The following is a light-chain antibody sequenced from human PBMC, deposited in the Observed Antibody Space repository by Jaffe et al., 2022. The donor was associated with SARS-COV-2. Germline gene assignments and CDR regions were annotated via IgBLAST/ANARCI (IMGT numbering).Light chain of an antibody. CDR1: ENMSTY. V-gene: IGKV1-39*01. CDR3: QQTYKSPWT. Sequence: DIQMTQSPSSLSASVGDRVTITCRASENMSTYLNWYQQKPGKAPKLLIYAASTLESGVPSRFSGGGSRADFTLTISNLQPEDFAIYYCQQTYKSPWTFGLGTRVQV. J-gene: IGKJ1*01. CDR2: AAS.